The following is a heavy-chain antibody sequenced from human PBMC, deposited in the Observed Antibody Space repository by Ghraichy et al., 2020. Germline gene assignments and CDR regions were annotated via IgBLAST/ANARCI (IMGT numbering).Heavy chain of an antibody. Sequence: ASVKVSCKASGSPFITYGITWVRQSPGQGLEWMGWITTKSGNTQYGWKFQGRVTMTTDTSTSTAYMELRSLRFDDTAVYYCARGINWFDPWGQGTLVTVSS. V-gene: IGHV1-18*01. CDR2: ITTKSGNT. CDR3: ARGINWFDP. CDR1: GSPFITYG. J-gene: IGHJ5*02.